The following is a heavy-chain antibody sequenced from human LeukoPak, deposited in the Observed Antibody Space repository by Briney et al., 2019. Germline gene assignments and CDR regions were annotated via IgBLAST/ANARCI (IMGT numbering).Heavy chain of an antibody. D-gene: IGHD6-19*01. CDR2: IYYSGST. CDR3: ARAGGDSSGWRNAFDI. J-gene: IGHJ3*02. Sequence: SETLSLTCTVSGGSISSSSYYWGWIRQPPGKGLEWIGSIYYSGSTYYNPSLKSRVTISVDTSKNQFSLKLSSVTAADTAVYYCARAGGDSSGWRNAFDIWGQGTMVTVSS. CDR1: GGSISSSSYY. V-gene: IGHV4-39*01.